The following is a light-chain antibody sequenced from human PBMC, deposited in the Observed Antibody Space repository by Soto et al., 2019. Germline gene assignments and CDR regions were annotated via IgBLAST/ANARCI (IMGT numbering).Light chain of an antibody. V-gene: IGKV3-15*01. CDR3: QQYKHWPPWT. CDR1: QSISSN. J-gene: IGKJ1*01. Sequence: EIVMTQSPATLSVSPGERATLSCRASQSISSNLAWYQQKPGQAPRLLIYGASTRATGIPARFSGSGSGTEFTLTINSLQSEDFAVYFCQQYKHWPPWTFGQGTKVDIK. CDR2: GAS.